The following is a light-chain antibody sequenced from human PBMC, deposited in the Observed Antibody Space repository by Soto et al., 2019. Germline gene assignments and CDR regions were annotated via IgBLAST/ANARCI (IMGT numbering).Light chain of an antibody. CDR2: KAS. V-gene: IGKV1-5*03. CDR3: QQYHSYSLT. Sequence: DIPMTQSPSTLSASVGDIVTITCRASQSISSWLAWYQQKPGKAPKLLIYKASSLEGGVPSRFSGSGSGTDFTLTISSLQPDDFATYYCQQYHSYSLTFGGGTKVDIQ. J-gene: IGKJ4*01. CDR1: QSISSW.